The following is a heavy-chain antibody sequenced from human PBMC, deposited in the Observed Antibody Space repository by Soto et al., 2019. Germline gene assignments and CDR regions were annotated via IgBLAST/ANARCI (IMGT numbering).Heavy chain of an antibody. CDR3: ARDCSGGSWYPGMDV. CDR1: GFNFNSYT. CDR2: ISSSGYI. Sequence: PVGSLRLSCAASGFNFNSYTINWVRQAPGKRLEWLSSISSSGYIFSTDSVRGRFTISRDNAKNSVYLQINSLRAEDTAVYFFARDCSGGSWYPGMDVWGQGTTVTAPQ. J-gene: IGHJ6*01. V-gene: IGHV3-21*01. D-gene: IGHD2-15*01.